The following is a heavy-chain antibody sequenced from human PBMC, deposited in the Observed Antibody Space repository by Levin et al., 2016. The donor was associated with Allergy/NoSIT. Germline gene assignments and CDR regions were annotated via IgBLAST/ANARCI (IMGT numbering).Heavy chain of an antibody. CDR2: SIPVFTTA. CDR1: GYTFISYD. J-gene: IGHJ4*02. V-gene: IGHV1-69*06. Sequence: SVKVSCKASGYTFISYDINWVRQATGQGLEWMGGSIPVFTTANYAQKFQGRVTITADKSTSTVYMELISLTSEDTAVYFCARDPHCGGDCYYDYWGQGTLVTVSS. CDR3: ARDPHCGGDCYYDY. D-gene: IGHD2-21*02.